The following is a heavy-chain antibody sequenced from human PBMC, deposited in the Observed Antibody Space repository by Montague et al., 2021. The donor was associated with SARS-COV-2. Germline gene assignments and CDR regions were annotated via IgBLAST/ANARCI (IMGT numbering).Heavy chain of an antibody. J-gene: IGHJ4*02. V-gene: IGHV2-5*02. CDR1: GFSLSTSGVG. CDR3: AHSPSSVWSGKVDY. CDR2: IYWDDGK. Sequence: PALVKPTQTLTLTCTFSGFSLSTSGVGVGWIRQPPGKALEWLALIYWDDGKRYSPSLKSRLTITKDTSKNQVVLTMTNMDPVDTATYYCAHSPSSVWSGKVDYWGQGTLVTVSS. D-gene: IGHD3-3*01.